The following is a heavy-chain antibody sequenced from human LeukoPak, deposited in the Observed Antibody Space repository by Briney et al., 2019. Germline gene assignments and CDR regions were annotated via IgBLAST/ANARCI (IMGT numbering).Heavy chain of an antibody. CDR1: GYSFTSYW. J-gene: IGHJ6*02. CDR2: IYPGDSDT. V-gene: IGHV5-51*01. D-gene: IGHD6-13*01. CDR3: ARLLVAAAGLEYYYYGMDV. Sequence: GESLKISGKGSGYSFTSYWIGWVRQMPGKGLEWMGIIYPGDSDTRYSPSFQGQVTISADKSISTAYLQWSSLKASDTAMYYCARLLVAAAGLEYYYYGMDVWGQGTTVTVSS.